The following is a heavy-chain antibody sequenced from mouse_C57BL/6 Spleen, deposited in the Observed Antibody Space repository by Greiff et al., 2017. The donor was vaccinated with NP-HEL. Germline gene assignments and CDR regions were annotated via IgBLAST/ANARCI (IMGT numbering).Heavy chain of an antibody. Sequence: QVQLQQPGAELVRPGSSVKLSCKASGYTFTSYWMDWVKQRPGQGLEWIGNIYPSDSETHYNQQFKDKATLTVDKSSSTAYMQLSSLTSEDSAVYYCAREGGLLSTVVDWYFDVWGTGTTVTVSS. CDR3: AREGGLLSTVVDWYFDV. CDR1: GYTFTSYW. D-gene: IGHD1-1*01. J-gene: IGHJ1*03. CDR2: IYPSDSET. V-gene: IGHV1-61*01.